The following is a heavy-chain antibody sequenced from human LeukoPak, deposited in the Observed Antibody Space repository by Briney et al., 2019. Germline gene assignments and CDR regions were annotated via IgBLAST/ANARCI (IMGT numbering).Heavy chain of an antibody. J-gene: IGHJ4*02. V-gene: IGHV3-7*01. CDR2: INPAGSDI. CDR1: GFTFSSYW. D-gene: IGHD2-2*01. CDR3: VRWGVAADMQD. Sequence: GGSLRLSCEASGFTFSSYWMAWVRQALGKGLEWVANINPAGSDIYYVDSVKGRFTISRDNAKKSTFLQMNSLRVEETALYYCVRWGVAADMQDWGQGTLVTVSS.